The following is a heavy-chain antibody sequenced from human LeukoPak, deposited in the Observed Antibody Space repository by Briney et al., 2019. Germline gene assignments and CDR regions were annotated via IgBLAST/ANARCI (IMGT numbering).Heavy chain of an antibody. CDR3: ARAIRGPFDP. J-gene: IGHJ5*02. CDR2: IYTSGST. V-gene: IGHV4-61*02. D-gene: IGHD3-10*01. Sequence: SETLSLTCTVSGGSISSGSYYWSWIRQPAGKGLEWIGRIYTSGSTNYNPSLKSRVTISVDTSKDQFSLKLSSVTAADTAVYYCARAIRGPFDPWGQGTLVTVSS. CDR1: GGSISSGSYY.